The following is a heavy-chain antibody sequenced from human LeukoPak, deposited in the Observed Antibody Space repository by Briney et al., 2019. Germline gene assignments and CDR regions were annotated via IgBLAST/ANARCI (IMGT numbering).Heavy chain of an antibody. V-gene: IGHV4-34*01. J-gene: IGHJ4*02. CDR2: INHSGST. CDR1: GGSFSGYY. D-gene: IGHD2-2*01. CDR3: ARDRAPYCSSTSCYQGHDY. Sequence: SETLSLTCAVYGGSFSGYYWSWIRQPPGKGLEWIGEINHSGSTNYNPSLKSRVTISVDTSKNQFSLKLSSVTAADTAVYYCARDRAPYCSSTSCYQGHDYWGQGTLVTVS.